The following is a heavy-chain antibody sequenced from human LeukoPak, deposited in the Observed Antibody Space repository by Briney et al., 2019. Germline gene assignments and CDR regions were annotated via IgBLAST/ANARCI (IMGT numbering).Heavy chain of an antibody. CDR3: ARDGSSSSGATWFDP. Sequence: PGGSLRLSCAASGFTFSDYSMNWVRQAPGKGLEWISYISSSSSTIYYADSVKGRFTISRDNAKNSLDLQMNSLRAEDTAVYYCARDGSSSSGATWFDPWGQGTLVTVSS. J-gene: IGHJ5*02. D-gene: IGHD6-6*01. CDR1: GFTFSDYS. V-gene: IGHV3-48*01. CDR2: ISSSSSTI.